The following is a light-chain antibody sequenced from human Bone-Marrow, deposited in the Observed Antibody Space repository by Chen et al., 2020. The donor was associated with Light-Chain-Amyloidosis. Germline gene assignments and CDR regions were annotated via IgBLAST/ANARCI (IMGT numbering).Light chain of an antibody. CDR1: SGSIATNY. V-gene: IGLV6-57*01. CDR2: DDD. Sequence: NFMLTQPHSVSESPGKTVIISCTRSSGSIATNYVQWYQQRPGSSPTNVIYDDDQRPAGVPDSFSGPIERYSNSTSRINSGLNTEDEADYCCQSYQGSSQRVFGGGTKLTVL. J-gene: IGLJ3*02. CDR3: QSYQGSSQRV.